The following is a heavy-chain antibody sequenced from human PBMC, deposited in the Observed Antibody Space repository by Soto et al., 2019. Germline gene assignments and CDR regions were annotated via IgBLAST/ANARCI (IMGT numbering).Heavy chain of an antibody. V-gene: IGHV4-34*01. CDR3: AGMFWFGDLLFDY. J-gene: IGHJ4*02. CDR1: GGSFSDYY. D-gene: IGHD3-10*01. CDR2: INHSGST. Sequence: SETLTLTCAGYGGSFSDYYWSWIRQPPGKGLEWIGEINHSGSTNYNPSLKSRVTISVDTSKNQFSLKLSSVTAADTAVYFCAGMFWFGDLLFDYWGPGTLVTVSS.